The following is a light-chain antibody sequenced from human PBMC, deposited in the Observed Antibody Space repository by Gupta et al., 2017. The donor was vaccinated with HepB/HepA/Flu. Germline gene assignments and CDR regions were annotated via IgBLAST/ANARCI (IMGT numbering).Light chain of an antibody. J-gene: IGLJ1*01. Sequence: QSALTQPASVSGPPGQSITLSCTGTISDVSAYNYVSWYQHHPGKAPKLMIYDVSNRPSGFSNRFSGSKSGNTASLTITGLQAEDEADYYCSSYTSSSTPYVFGTGTKVTVL. CDR1: ISDVSAYNY. V-gene: IGLV2-14*03. CDR3: SSYTSSSTPYV. CDR2: DVS.